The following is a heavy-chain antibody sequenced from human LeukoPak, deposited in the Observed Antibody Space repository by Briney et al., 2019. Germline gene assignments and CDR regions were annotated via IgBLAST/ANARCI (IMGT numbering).Heavy chain of an antibody. Sequence: GGSLRLSCAASGFTFSRYWMHWVRQAPGKGLVWVSRVNSDGSSTIYADSVKGRFTISRDDAKNTLYLQMNSLRAEDTAVYYCARGGSGYCSTGSCYPFDYWGQGTLVTVSS. V-gene: IGHV3-74*01. CDR1: GFTFSRYW. J-gene: IGHJ4*02. CDR2: VNSDGSST. CDR3: ARGGSGYCSTGSCYPFDY. D-gene: IGHD2-15*01.